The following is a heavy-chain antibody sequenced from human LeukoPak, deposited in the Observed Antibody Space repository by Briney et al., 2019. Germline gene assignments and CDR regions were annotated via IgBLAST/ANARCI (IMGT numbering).Heavy chain of an antibody. Sequence: SVKVSCKASGGTFSSYAISWVRQAPGQGLEWMGGTIPIFGTANYAQKFQGRVTITTDESTSTAYMELSSLRSEDTAVYYCARDYGFGESNYFDYWGQGTLVTVSS. D-gene: IGHD3-10*01. CDR1: GGTFSSYA. CDR3: ARDYGFGESNYFDY. V-gene: IGHV1-69*05. CDR2: TIPIFGTA. J-gene: IGHJ4*02.